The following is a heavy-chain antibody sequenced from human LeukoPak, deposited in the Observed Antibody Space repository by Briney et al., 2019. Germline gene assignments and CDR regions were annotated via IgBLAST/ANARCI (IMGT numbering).Heavy chain of an antibody. CDR3: ARDGAVAGYFDY. D-gene: IGHD6-19*01. CDR1: GGSISSYY. V-gene: IGHV4-59*01. Sequence: SETLSLTCTVSGGSISSYYWSWIRQPPGKGLEWIGYIYYSGSTNYNPSLKSRVTISVDTSKNQFSLKLSSVTAADTAVYYCARDGAVAGYFDYWGQGTLVTVSS. CDR2: IYYSGST. J-gene: IGHJ4*02.